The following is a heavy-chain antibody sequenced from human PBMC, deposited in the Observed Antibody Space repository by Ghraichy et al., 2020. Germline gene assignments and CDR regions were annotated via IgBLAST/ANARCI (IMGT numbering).Heavy chain of an antibody. CDR2: ISAYNGNT. Sequence: ASVKVSCKASGYTFTSYGISWVRQAPGQGLEWMGWISAYNGNTNYAQKLQGRVTMTTDTSTSTAYMELRSLRSDDTAVYYCARDEGGQLALGNFYYGMDVWGQGTTVTVSS. D-gene: IGHD6-6*01. V-gene: IGHV1-18*04. CDR1: GYTFTSYG. J-gene: IGHJ6*02. CDR3: ARDEGGQLALGNFYYGMDV.